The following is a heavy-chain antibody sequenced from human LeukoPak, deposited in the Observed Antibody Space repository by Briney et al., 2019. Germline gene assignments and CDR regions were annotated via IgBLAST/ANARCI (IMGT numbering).Heavy chain of an antibody. CDR3: AKDRGDGYKFYDN. V-gene: IGHV3-23*01. Sequence: GGSLRLSCAASGFIFSNYAMSWVRQAPGKGLEWVSAISGSGGSTIYADSVKGWFTISRDNPKNTLYLQMISLRAEDTGVYYCAKDRGDGYKFYDNWGQGTLVTVSS. J-gene: IGHJ4*02. CDR1: GFIFSNYA. D-gene: IGHD5-24*01. CDR2: ISGSGGST.